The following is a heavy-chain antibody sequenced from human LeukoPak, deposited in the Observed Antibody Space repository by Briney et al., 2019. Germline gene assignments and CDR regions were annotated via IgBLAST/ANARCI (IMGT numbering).Heavy chain of an antibody. V-gene: IGHV3-48*03. CDR1: GFTFSSYE. CDR2: ISSSGSTI. Sequence: GGSLRLSCAASGFTFSSYEMNWVRQAPGKGLEWVSYISSSGSTIYYADSVKGRFTIPRDNAKNSLYLQMDSLRADDTATYYCAKWRGDYTCVDYWGQGTLVTVSS. CDR3: AKWRGDYTCVDY. J-gene: IGHJ4*02. D-gene: IGHD4-17*01.